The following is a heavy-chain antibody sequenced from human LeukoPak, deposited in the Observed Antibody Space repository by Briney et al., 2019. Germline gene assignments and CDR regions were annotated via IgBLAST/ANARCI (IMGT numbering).Heavy chain of an antibody. D-gene: IGHD3-10*01. V-gene: IGHV3-15*01. CDR1: GFTFSNAW. CDR3: TTDPEFGRAV. CDR2: IKSKTDGGTT. Sequence: GGALRLSCAASGFTFSNAWMSWVPQAPGKGREWVGRIKSKTDGGTTDYAAPVKGRFTISRDDSKNTLYLQMNSLKTEDTAVYYCTTDPEFGRAVWGKGTTVTVSS. J-gene: IGHJ6*04.